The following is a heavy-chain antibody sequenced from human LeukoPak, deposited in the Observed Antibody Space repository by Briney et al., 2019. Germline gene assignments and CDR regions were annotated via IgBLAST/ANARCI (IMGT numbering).Heavy chain of an antibody. D-gene: IGHD3-16*01. Sequence: GGSLRLSCAASGFTFSSHGMNWVRQAPGKGLEWVSGISPSGGITYYTDSVKGRFTISRDNSKNTQSLQMSSLRAEDTAVYYCAKDDDWGRYKHWDQGTLVTVSS. CDR3: AKDDDWGRYKH. CDR2: ISPSGGIT. CDR1: GFTFSSHG. V-gene: IGHV3-23*01. J-gene: IGHJ1*01.